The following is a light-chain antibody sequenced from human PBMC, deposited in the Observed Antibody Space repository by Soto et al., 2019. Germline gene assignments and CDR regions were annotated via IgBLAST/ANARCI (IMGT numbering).Light chain of an antibody. V-gene: IGKV1-5*03. CDR1: QSISSW. CDR2: KAS. J-gene: IGKJ1*01. Sequence: DIQMTQSPSTLSASVGDRVTITCRASQSISSWLAWYQQKPGKAPKLLIHKASILASGVPSRFSGSESGAEFTLTISSLQPDDSATYYCQQYNFRSGMFGQGTKVEIK. CDR3: QQYNFRSGM.